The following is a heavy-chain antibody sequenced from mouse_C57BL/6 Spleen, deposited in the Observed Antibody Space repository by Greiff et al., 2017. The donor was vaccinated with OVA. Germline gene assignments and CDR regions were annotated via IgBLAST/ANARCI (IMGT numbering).Heavy chain of an antibody. CDR3: TTPYYYGSSYVAWVAY. D-gene: IGHD1-1*01. J-gene: IGHJ3*01. CDR2: IDPENGDT. V-gene: IGHV14-4*01. CDR1: GFTFTDDD. Sequence: VQLKESGAELVRPGASVKLSCTASGFTFTDDDMHWVKQRPEQGLEWIGWIDPENGDTEYASKFQGKATMTADKSSNTAYLELSSLTSEDTAVYYCTTPYYYGSSYVAWVAYWCQGTLVTVSA.